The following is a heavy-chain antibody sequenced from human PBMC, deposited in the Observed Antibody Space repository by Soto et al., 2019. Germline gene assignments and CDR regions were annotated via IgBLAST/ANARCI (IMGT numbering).Heavy chain of an antibody. V-gene: IGHV4-34*01. D-gene: IGHD2-21*02. CDR1: GGSFSGYY. CDR3: ARRPAADSGRPKPFDY. J-gene: IGHJ4*02. CDR2: INHSGST. Sequence: PSETLSLTCAVYGGSFSGYYWSWIRQPPGKGLEWIGEINHSGSTNYNPSLKSRVTISVDTSKNQFSLKLSSVTAADTAVYYCARRPAADSGRPKPFDYWGQGTLVTVS.